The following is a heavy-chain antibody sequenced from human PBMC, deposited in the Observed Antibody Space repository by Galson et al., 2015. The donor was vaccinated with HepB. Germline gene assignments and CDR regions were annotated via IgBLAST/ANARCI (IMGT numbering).Heavy chain of an antibody. CDR3: ARLSSDWCSDY. V-gene: IGHV3-7*03. Sequence: SLRLSCAASGFTFSRYWMHWVRQAPGQGLEWVANIKEDGSEKYYVDSVQGRFTISRDTAENSLYLQMNSLRADDTAVYYCARLSSDWCSDYWGQGTLVTVSS. CDR1: GFTFSRYW. CDR2: IKEDGSEK. D-gene: IGHD6-19*01. J-gene: IGHJ4*02.